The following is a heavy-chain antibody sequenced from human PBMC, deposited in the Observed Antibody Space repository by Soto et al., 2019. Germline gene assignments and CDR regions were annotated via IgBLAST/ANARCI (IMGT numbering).Heavy chain of an antibody. CDR2: IVPIVGTT. V-gene: IGHV1-69*12. J-gene: IGHJ4*02. CDR1: GGTFSSYA. D-gene: IGHD2-15*01. Sequence: QVQLVQSGAEVRQPASSVKVSCKTSGGTFSSYAISWVRQAPGQGLDWMGGIVPIVGTTTYEQKFQGRVNITADEATSITYMQLSRLRSDDTAVYYYVTIVAIPGSPDHWGQGTLVTVSS. CDR3: VTIVAIPGSPDH.